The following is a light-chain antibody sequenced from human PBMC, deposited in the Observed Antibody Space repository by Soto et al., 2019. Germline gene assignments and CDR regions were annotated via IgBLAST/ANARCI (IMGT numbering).Light chain of an antibody. CDR3: QQYVTSPLT. J-gene: IGKJ4*01. V-gene: IGKV3-20*01. CDR1: QSVSSSY. CDR2: GAS. Sequence: EIVLTPSPGTLSLSPGERATLSCRASQSVSSSYLAWYQQKPGQAPRLLIYGASTRATGIPARFSRRGSGTDFTLTISRREPEDFAVYYCQQYVTSPLTFGGGTKVDIK.